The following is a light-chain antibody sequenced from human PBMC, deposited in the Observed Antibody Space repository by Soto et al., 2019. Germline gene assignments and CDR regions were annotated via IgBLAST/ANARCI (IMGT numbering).Light chain of an antibody. CDR3: QHYNSYSEA. CDR2: GAS. V-gene: IGKV1-5*03. J-gene: IGKJ1*01. CDR1: QTVSSR. Sequence: DFQMTQSPTTLSRSVGDRVTISCRASQTVSSRLAWYQQKPGKAPRLLIYGASTLKSGVPARFSVSGSGTEFTLTISSLQPEDFATYYCQHYNSYSEAFGQGTKVDIK.